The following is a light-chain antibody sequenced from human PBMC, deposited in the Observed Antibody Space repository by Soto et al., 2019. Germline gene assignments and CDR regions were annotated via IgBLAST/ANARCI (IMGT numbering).Light chain of an antibody. J-gene: IGKJ1*01. CDR1: QSVSSS. Sequence: ETVMTQSPDTLSVSPGERVTLSCRASQSVSSSLAWYQQKPGQAPRLLIYGASTRATGIPARFSGSGSGTDFTLTISSLQSEDFAVYYCHQYGYSPPWTFGQGTKVDIK. CDR2: GAS. V-gene: IGKV3-15*01. CDR3: HQYGYSPPWT.